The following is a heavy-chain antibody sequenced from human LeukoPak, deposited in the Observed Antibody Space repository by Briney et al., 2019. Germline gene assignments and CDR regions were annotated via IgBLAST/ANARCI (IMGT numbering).Heavy chain of an antibody. J-gene: IGHJ4*02. V-gene: IGHV3-53*01. CDR1: GFSVRDNY. CDR2: LYSGGAA. CDR3: ARGTFSPQGSYYGH. D-gene: IGHD1-26*01. Sequence: PGGSLRLSCAVSGFSVRDNYLNWVRQTPGGGPECVSVLYSGGAAYYADSVKGRFTISRDTSKNTLSLQMNSLRVEDTALYYCARGTFSPQGSYYGHWGQGTRVTVSS.